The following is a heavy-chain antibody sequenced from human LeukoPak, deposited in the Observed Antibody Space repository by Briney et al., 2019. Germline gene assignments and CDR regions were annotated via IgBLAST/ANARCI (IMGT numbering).Heavy chain of an antibody. CDR2: IYHSGST. J-gene: IGHJ6*04. CDR3: ARIVVPAAQVRYYYYGMDV. CDR1: GYSISSGYY. V-gene: IGHV4-38-2*01. D-gene: IGHD2-2*01. Sequence: SETLSLTCAVSGYSISSGYYWGWIRQPPGKGLEWIGSIYHSGSTYYNPSLKSRVTISVDTSKNQFSLKLSSVTAADTAVYYCARIVVPAAQVRYYYYGMDVWGKGTTVTVSS.